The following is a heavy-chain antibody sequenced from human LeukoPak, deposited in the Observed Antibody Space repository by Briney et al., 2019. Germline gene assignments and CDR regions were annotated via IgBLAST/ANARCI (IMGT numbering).Heavy chain of an antibody. D-gene: IGHD3-22*01. J-gene: IGHJ3*02. CDR1: GGSISSYY. CDR2: IYYSGST. CDR3: AYYYDSSGSIPRGAFDI. V-gene: IGHV4-59*04. Sequence: SETLSLTCTVSGGSISSYYWSWIRQPPGKGLEWIGYIYYSGSTYYNPSLKSRVTMSVDTSKNQFSLKLSSVTAADTAVYYCAYYYDSSGSIPRGAFDIWGQGTMVTVSS.